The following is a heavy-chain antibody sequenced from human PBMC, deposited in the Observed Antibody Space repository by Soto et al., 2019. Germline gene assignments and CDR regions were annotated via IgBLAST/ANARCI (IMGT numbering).Heavy chain of an antibody. CDR1: GFTFSSYG. Sequence: GGSLRLSCAASGFTFSSYGMHWVRQAPGKGLEWVAVISYDGSNKYYADSVKGRFTISRDNSKNTLYLQMNSLRAEDTAVYYCAKDLVVGGYSYGYYYYYGMDVWGQGTTVTVSS. CDR2: ISYDGSNK. CDR3: AKDLVVGGYSYGYYYYYGMDV. D-gene: IGHD5-18*01. J-gene: IGHJ6*02. V-gene: IGHV3-30*18.